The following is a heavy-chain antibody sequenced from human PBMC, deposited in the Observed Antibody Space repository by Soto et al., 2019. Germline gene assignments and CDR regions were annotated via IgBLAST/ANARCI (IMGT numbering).Heavy chain of an antibody. D-gene: IGHD1-20*01. CDR2: VFYTGFT. V-gene: IGHV4-39*01. CDR1: GGSISGSYYY. Sequence: QLQLQESGPGLVKPSETLSLTCAVSGGSISGSYYYWGWLRQSPGRGPGWIGSVFYTGFTPYNPSLESRVSVSVDTSKNQFSLKVSAVTAADTAVYYCASSQKGYNWNYFDHWGQGALVTVAS. CDR3: ASSQKGYNWNYFDH. J-gene: IGHJ4*02.